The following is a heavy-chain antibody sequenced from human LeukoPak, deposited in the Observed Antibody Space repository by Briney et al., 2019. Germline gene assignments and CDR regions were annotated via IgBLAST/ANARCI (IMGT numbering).Heavy chain of an antibody. Sequence: GESLKISCKGSGYSFTSYWIGWVRQMPGKGLEWMGIICPGDSDTRYSPSFQGQVTISADKSISTAYLQWSSLKASDTAMYYCARRYSSSWYDVDYWGQGTLVTVSS. CDR2: ICPGDSDT. V-gene: IGHV5-51*01. CDR3: ARRYSSSWYDVDY. CDR1: GYSFTSYW. D-gene: IGHD6-13*01. J-gene: IGHJ4*02.